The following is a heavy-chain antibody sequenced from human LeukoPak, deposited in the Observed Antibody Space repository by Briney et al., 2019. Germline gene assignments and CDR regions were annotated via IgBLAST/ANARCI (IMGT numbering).Heavy chain of an antibody. CDR3: ARGGSTIVVVPASNLPSDY. J-gene: IGHJ4*02. D-gene: IGHD2-2*01. CDR2: MNPNTGAT. Sequence: ASVTVSCKASGYTFSGYYWHWVRQAPGKGLEWMGWMNPNTGATNYAQKFQGRVIMTRDTSISAAFLELSMLTSDDTAVYYCARGGSTIVVVPASNLPSDYWGQGTLVTVSS. CDR1: GYTFSGYY. V-gene: IGHV1-2*02.